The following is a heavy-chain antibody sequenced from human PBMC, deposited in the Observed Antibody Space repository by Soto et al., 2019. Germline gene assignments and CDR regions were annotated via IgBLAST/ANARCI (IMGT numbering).Heavy chain of an antibody. Sequence: PGGSLRLSCAASGLTVSTSYMSWVRQSPGKGLQWVSVIYSAGSTYYSSSVKGRFTVSRDISTNMVYLQMRSLTDGDTAVYFCAKVVSGGHLDYWGQGTLVTVSS. V-gene: IGHV3-53*01. D-gene: IGHD6-25*01. CDR3: AKVVSGGHLDY. CDR1: GLTVSTSY. CDR2: IYSAGST. J-gene: IGHJ4*02.